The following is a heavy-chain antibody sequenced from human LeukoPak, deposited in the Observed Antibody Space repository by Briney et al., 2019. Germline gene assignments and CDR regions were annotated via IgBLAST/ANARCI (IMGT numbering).Heavy chain of an antibody. CDR1: GFTFSSYS. J-gene: IGHJ4*02. V-gene: IGHV3-21*01. CDR2: ISSSSSYI. CDR3: ARDKKWEPLDY. D-gene: IGHD1-26*01. Sequence: GGSLRLSCAASGFTFSSYSMNWVRQAPGKGLEWVSSISSSSSYIYYADSVKGRFTISRDNAKNALYLQMNSLRAEDTAVYYCARDKKWEPLDYWGQGTLVTVSS.